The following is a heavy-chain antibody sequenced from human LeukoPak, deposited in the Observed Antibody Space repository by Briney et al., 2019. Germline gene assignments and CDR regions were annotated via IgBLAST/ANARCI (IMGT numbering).Heavy chain of an antibody. V-gene: IGHV4-39*01. CDR3: ARRTVRGVIRY. J-gene: IGHJ4*02. Sequence: SETLSLTCSVSGASLSTSPYYWGWIRQPPGKGLEWIGNIYYTGSTYYNVSLNSRVTISIDTSKNLFSLRLNSMTAADTAVYYCARRTVRGVIRYWGQGTLVSVSS. D-gene: IGHD3-10*01. CDR2: IYYTGST. CDR1: GASLSTSPYY.